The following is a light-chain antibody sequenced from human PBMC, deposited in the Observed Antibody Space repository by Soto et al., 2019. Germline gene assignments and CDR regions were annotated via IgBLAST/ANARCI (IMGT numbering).Light chain of an antibody. V-gene: IGKV1-39*01. CDR1: QRISSY. CDR3: HQTYTPPRP. J-gene: IGKJ1*01. Sequence: DILVRQSPASVSASVGDRVTSTCRASQRISSYLNWYQQKPGKAPHLLIWDASTLHSGVPSRFSGSGSGTDFTLTISSVQPEDFATYYCHQTYTPPRPFGQGTKVDIK. CDR2: DAS.